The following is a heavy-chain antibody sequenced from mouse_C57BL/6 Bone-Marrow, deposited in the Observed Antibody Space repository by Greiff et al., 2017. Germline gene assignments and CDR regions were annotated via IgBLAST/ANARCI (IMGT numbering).Heavy chain of an antibody. D-gene: IGHD2-14*01. CDR2: IDPSDSYT. J-gene: IGHJ2*01. V-gene: IGHV1-69*01. CDR3: ARGYYYFDY. Sequence: QVQLQQPGAELVMPGASVKLSCKASGYTFTSYWMHWVKQRPGPGLEWIGEIDPSDSYTNYNQKFKGKSTLTVAKSSSTAYMQLSSLTSEDSAVYYCARGYYYFDYWGQGTTLTVSS. CDR1: GYTFTSYW.